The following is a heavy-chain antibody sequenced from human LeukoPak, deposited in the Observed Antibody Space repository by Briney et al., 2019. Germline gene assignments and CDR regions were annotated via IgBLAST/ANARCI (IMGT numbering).Heavy chain of an antibody. CDR1: GYTFTSYY. Sequence: ASVKVSCKASGYTFTSYYMHWVRQAPGQGLEWIGIINPSGGSTSYAQKFQGRVTMTRDTSTSTAYMELRSLRSDDTAVYYCARGGAATGYDHWGQGTLVTVSS. D-gene: IGHD5-12*01. V-gene: IGHV1-46*01. CDR2: INPSGGST. CDR3: ARGGAATGYDH. J-gene: IGHJ4*02.